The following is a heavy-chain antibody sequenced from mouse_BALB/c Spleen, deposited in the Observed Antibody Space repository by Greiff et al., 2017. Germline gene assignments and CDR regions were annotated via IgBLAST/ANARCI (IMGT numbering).Heavy chain of an antibody. CDR3: ARNYGSSAWFAC. CDR1: GFTFSSFG. V-gene: IGHV5-17*02. CDR2: ISSGSSTI. Sequence: EVQGVESGGGLVQPGGSRKLSCAASGFTFSSFGMHWVRQAPEKGLEWVAYISSGSSTIYYADTVKGRFTISRDNPKNTLFLQMTSLRSEDTAMYYCARNYGSSAWFACWGQGTLVTVSA. J-gene: IGHJ3*01. D-gene: IGHD1-1*01.